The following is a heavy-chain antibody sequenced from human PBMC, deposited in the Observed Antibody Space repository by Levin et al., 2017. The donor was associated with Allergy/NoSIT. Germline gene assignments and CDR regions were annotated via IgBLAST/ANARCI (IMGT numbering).Heavy chain of an antibody. J-gene: IGHJ4*02. CDR2: LSYGGDYA. CDR1: GFTFNTYA. Sequence: ETLSLTCAASGFTFNTYAMYWVRQAPGQGLEWVSSLSYGGDYAFYADSVKGRFTISRDNSKNTLYLQMNSLRAEDTALYYCAKDDGTAYYSFDSWGQGTLVTVSS. CDR3: AKDDGTAYYSFDS. D-gene: IGHD1-26*01. V-gene: IGHV3-23*01.